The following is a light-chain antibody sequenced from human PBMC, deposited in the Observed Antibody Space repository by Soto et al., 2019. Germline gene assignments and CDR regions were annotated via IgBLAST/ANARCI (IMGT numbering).Light chain of an antibody. V-gene: IGKV3-11*01. CDR1: HSVSSY. CDR3: QQRSNWPPMFS. CDR2: GAS. Sequence: EIVLTQAPATVSLSPRGRATLSCCASHSVSSYLAWYQHKPGQAPRLLFYGASNWATGIPDRFSGSGSGTDFTLTINSLDPEDFAVYFCQQRSNWPPMFSFRQGIKLEIK. J-gene: IGKJ2*01.